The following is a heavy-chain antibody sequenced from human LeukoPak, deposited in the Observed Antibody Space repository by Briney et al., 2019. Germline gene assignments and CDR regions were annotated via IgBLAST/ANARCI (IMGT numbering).Heavy chain of an antibody. CDR2: IYPDESNI. J-gene: IGHJ4*02. Sequence: GESLQISCQGSGYSFPTYWIAWVRQMPGKGLEWMGIIYPDESNIRYSPSFQGQVTISADKSISTAYLQWSSLKASDTAMYYCARPPSRGYSSSFEYWGQGTLVTVSS. CDR3: ARPPSRGYSSSFEY. CDR1: GYSFPTYW. V-gene: IGHV5-51*01. D-gene: IGHD2-2*03.